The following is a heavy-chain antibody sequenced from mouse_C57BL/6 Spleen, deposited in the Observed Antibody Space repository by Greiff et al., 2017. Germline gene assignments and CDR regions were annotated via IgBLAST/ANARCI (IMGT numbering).Heavy chain of an antibody. CDR2: IHPNSGST. Sequence: VKLQQPGAELVKPGASVKLSCKASGYTFTSYWMHWVKQRPGQGLEWIGMIHPNSGSTNYNEKFKSKATLTVDKSSSTAYMQLSSLTSEDSAVYYCARSYDYAWFAYWAKGLWSLSLQ. J-gene: IGHJ3*01. CDR3: ARSYDYAWFAY. D-gene: IGHD2-4*01. V-gene: IGHV1-64*01. CDR1: GYTFTSYW.